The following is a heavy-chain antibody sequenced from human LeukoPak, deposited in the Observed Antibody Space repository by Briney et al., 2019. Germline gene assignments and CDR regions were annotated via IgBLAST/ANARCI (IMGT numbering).Heavy chain of an antibody. V-gene: IGHV3-21*01. D-gene: IGHD1-26*01. J-gene: IGHJ5*02. CDR3: ARDFRYSGSYHHWFDP. Sequence: GGSLRLSCAASGFTFSAYSINWVRQAPGRGLEWVSSISSSGTYIYYADSVKGRFTISRDSAKNSLSLQMNSLRAEDTAVYYCARDFRYSGSYHHWFDPWGQGTLVTVSS. CDR2: ISSSGTYI. CDR1: GFTFSAYS.